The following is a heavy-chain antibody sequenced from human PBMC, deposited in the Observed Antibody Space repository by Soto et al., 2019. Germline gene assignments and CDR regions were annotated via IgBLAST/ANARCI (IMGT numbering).Heavy chain of an antibody. D-gene: IGHD4-17*01. CDR3: AKCPPGNYGDFCEFDY. Sequence: VQLVESGGGVVQPGRSLRLSCAASGFIFSSYGMHWVRQAPGKGLEWVALISYDGNNKYYADSVKGRFTISRDNSKNTLYLQMNSLRAEDTAVYYCAKCPPGNYGDFCEFDYWGQGTLVTVSS. V-gene: IGHV3-30*18. J-gene: IGHJ4*02. CDR2: ISYDGNNK. CDR1: GFIFSSYG.